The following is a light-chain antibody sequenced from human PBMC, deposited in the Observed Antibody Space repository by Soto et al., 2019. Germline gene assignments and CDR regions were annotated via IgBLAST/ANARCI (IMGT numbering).Light chain of an antibody. Sequence: QPVLTQSSSASASLGSSVKLTSTLSSGHSSYIIAWHQQQPGKAPRYLMKLEGSGSYNKGSGVPDRFSGSSSGADRYLTISNLQFEDEADYYCETWDSNTHTVFGGGTQLTVL. CDR1: SGHSSYI. J-gene: IGLJ3*02. CDR3: ETWDSNTHTV. V-gene: IGLV4-60*02. CDR2: LEGSGSY.